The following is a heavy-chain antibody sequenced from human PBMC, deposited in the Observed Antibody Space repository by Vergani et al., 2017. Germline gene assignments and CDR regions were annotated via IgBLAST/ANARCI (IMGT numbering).Heavy chain of an antibody. Sequence: EVQLSESGGGLVQPGGSLRLSCAASEFTFSSYAMSWVRQAPGKGLEWVSAISGSGSGTYYADSVKGRFTISRDNSKNTLFLQMNSLRAEDTAVYYCARDPPQYCSGGSCYLDYLGQGTLVTVSS. CDR2: ISGSGSGT. CDR3: ARDPPQYCSGGSCYLDY. D-gene: IGHD2-15*01. CDR1: EFTFSSYA. J-gene: IGHJ4*02. V-gene: IGHV3-23*01.